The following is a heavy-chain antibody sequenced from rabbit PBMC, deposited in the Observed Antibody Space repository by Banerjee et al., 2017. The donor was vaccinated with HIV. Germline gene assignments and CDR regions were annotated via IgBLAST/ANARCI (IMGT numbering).Heavy chain of an antibody. CDR1: GFSFSSGYD. CDR2: VGGGDGST. V-gene: IGHV1S45*01. D-gene: IGHD2-1*01. Sequence: QEQLVESGGGLVQPEGSLTLTCTASGFSFSSGYDMCWVRQAPGKGLEWIGCVGGGDGSTYHANWAKGRFTISKTSSTSVTLQVTTLTAADTATYFCARDVYLGDVDVTFNLWGQGTLVTVS. J-gene: IGHJ4*01. CDR3: ARDVYLGDVDVTFNL.